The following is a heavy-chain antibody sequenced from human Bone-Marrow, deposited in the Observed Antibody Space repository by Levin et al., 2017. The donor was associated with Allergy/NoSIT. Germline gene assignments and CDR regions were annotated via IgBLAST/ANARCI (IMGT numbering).Heavy chain of an antibody. CDR1: CGSFRGYY. V-gene: IGHV4-34*01. D-gene: IGHD6-19*01. CDR3: ARGEQWLVQEYFQH. CDR2: INHSGST. J-gene: IGHJ1*01. Sequence: PSPPLSLPCAVSCGSFRGYYWSWIRQPPGKGLEWIGEINHSGSTNYNPSLKSRVTISVDTSKNQFSLKLSSVTAADTAVYYCARGEQWLVQEYFQHWGQGTLVTVSS.